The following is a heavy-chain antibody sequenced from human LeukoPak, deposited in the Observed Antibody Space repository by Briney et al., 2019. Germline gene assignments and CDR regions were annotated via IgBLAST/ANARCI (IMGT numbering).Heavy chain of an antibody. V-gene: IGHV3-30*03. CDR1: GFTFSSYG. D-gene: IGHD5-24*01. Sequence: GGSLRLSCAASGFTFSSYGMHWVRQAPGKGLEWVAVISYDGSNKYYADSVKGRFTISRDNSKNTLYLQMNSLRAEDTAVYYCAARRDGYNWIDYWGQGTLVTVSS. J-gene: IGHJ4*02. CDR3: AARRDGYNWIDY. CDR2: ISYDGSNK.